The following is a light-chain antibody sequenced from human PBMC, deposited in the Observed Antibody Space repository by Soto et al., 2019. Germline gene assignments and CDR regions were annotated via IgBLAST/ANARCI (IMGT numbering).Light chain of an antibody. CDR1: QGIRNY. J-gene: IGKJ5*01. CDR3: QKYNSVMIR. Sequence: IRMPQSLSALSASIKDRVTITCRASQGIRNYLDWYQHKPGKVPKLLIYAASTLQPGVPSRFSGSGSGTDFTLTISSMQPEDGATYYCQKYNSVMIRFGDGTRLEI. V-gene: IGKV1-27*01. CDR2: AAS.